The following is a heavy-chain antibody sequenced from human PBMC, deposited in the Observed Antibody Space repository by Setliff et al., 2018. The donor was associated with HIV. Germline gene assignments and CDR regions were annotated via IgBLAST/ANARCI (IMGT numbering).Heavy chain of an antibody. CDR3: ARSTVGIRGVVRGYYYYYMDV. Sequence: PSETLSLTCTVSGGSISSYYWSWIRQPPGKGLEWIGYIYYSGSTNYNPSLKSRVTISVDTSKNQFSLKLTSVTAVDTAAYYCARSTVGIRGVVRGYYYYYMDVWGKGTTVTVSS. CDR1: GGSISSYY. J-gene: IGHJ6*03. V-gene: IGHV4-59*12. CDR2: IYYSGST. D-gene: IGHD3-10*01.